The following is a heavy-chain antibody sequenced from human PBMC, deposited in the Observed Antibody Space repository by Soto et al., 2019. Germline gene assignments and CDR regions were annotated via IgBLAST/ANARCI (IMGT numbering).Heavy chain of an antibody. V-gene: IGHV3-23*01. CDR1: GFTFSSYA. D-gene: IGHD3-3*01. Sequence: EVQLLESGGGLVQPGGSLRLSCAASGFTFSSYAMSWVRQAPGKGLEWVSAISGSGGSTYYADSVKGRFTISRDNSKNTLYLQMNSLRAEDTDVYYCAKVGERFLEWFHFDYWGQGTLVTVSS. CDR3: AKVGERFLEWFHFDY. J-gene: IGHJ4*02. CDR2: ISGSGGST.